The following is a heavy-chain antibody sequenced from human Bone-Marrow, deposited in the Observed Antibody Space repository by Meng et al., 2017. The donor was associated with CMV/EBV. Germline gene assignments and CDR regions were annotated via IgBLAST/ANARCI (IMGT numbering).Heavy chain of an antibody. CDR1: GFTFGDYG. CDR2: INWNGGST. V-gene: IGHV3-20*04. CDR3: ARDPLPPIGVVKTAKRDYYCGMDV. J-gene: IGHJ6*02. Sequence: GGSLRLSCAASGFTFGDYGMSWVRQAPGKGLEWVSGINWNGGSTGYADSVKGRFTISRDNAKNSLYLQMNSLRAEDTAVYYYARDPLPPIGVVKTAKRDYYCGMDVWGQGTTVTVSS. D-gene: IGHD2-2*01.